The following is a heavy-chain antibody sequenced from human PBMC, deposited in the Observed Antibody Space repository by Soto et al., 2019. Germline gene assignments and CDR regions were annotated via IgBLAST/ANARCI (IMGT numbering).Heavy chain of an antibody. Sequence: GGSLRLSCAASDFDFSSYGIHWVRQAPGKGLEWVAASSYDGRETFYADSAKGRFTVSKEMSKNSLFLEMNSLRVDDTAVYYCARETLRDAIDIWGQGTMVTVS. CDR1: DFDFSSYG. J-gene: IGHJ3*02. CDR3: ARETLRDAIDI. V-gene: IGHV3-30*03. CDR2: SSYDGRET.